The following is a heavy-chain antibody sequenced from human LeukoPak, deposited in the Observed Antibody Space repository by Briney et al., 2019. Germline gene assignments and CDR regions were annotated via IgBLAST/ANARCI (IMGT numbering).Heavy chain of an antibody. CDR2: IIPIFGTA. CDR1: GGTFSSYA. V-gene: IGHV1-69*05. J-gene: IGHJ4*02. Sequence: SVKVSCKASGGTFSSYAISWVRQAPGQGLEWMGGIIPIFGTANYAQKFQGRVTMTTDTSTSTAYMELRSLRSDDTAVYYCAREAQQLVTIYFDYWGQGTLVTVSS. D-gene: IGHD1-1*01. CDR3: AREAQQLVTIYFDY.